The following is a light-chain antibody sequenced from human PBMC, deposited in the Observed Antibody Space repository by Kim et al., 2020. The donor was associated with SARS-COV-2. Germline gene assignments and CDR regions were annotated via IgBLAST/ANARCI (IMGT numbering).Light chain of an antibody. Sequence: DIQMTQSPSTLSASVGDRVTITCRASQSISSWLAWYQQKPGKAPKLLIYKASSSESGVPSRFSGSGSGTEFTLTVSSLQPDDFATYYCQQYSSNYRSTFGQGTKVDIK. CDR1: QSISSW. J-gene: IGKJ1*01. V-gene: IGKV1-5*03. CDR3: QQYSSNYRST. CDR2: KAS.